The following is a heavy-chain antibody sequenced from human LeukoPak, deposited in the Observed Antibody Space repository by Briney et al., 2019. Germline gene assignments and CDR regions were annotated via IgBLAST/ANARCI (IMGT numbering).Heavy chain of an antibody. CDR1: GFTFSSYA. CDR3: AKDPEPGIAVAGTTLFDY. J-gene: IGHJ4*02. Sequence: AGSLRLSCAASGFTFSSYAMSWVRQAPGKGLEWVSAISGSGGSTYYADSVKGRFTISRDNSKNTLYLQMNSLRAEDTAVYYCAKDPEPGIAVAGTTLFDYWGQGTLVTVSS. D-gene: IGHD6-19*01. V-gene: IGHV3-23*01. CDR2: ISGSGGST.